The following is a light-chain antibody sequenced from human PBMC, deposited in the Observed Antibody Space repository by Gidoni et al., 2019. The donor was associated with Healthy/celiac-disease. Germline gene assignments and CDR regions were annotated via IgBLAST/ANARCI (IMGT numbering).Light chain of an antibody. CDR1: QSISSY. Sequence: DIQMTQSPSSLSASVGDRVTITCRASQSISSYFNWYQQKPGKAPKLLIYAASSLQSGVPSRFSGSGSGTDFTLTISSLQPEDFATYYCQQSYSTPRVTFAPGTKVDIK. CDR3: QQSYSTPRVT. J-gene: IGKJ3*01. CDR2: AAS. V-gene: IGKV1-39*01.